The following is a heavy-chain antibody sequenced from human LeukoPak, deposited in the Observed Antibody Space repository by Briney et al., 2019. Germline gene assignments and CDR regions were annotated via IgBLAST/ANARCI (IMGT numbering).Heavy chain of an antibody. J-gene: IGHJ3*02. CDR1: GGSISSGDYY. Sequence: SETLSLTCTVSGGSISSGDYYWRWIRQPPGKGLEWIGYIYYSGSTYYNPSLKSRVTISVDTSKNQFSLKLSSVTAADTVVYYCARENLMVRGNAFDIWGQGTMVTVSS. D-gene: IGHD3-10*01. CDR2: IYYSGST. V-gene: IGHV4-30-4*01. CDR3: ARENLMVRGNAFDI.